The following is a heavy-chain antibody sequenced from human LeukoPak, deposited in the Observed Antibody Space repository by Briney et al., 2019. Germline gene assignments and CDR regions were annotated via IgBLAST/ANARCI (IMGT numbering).Heavy chain of an antibody. J-gene: IGHJ3*01. CDR3: RHFYDSSGYRNDV. Sequence: GGSLRLSCAASGFTFSGSPIHWVRQASGKGLEWVGRIRSKADSYATAYAASVKGRFTISRDDSKNTAFLQMNSLKTEDTAVYYCRHFYDSSGYRNDVWGQGTMVAVSS. CDR1: GFTFSGSP. V-gene: IGHV3-73*01. CDR2: IRSKADSYAT. D-gene: IGHD3-22*01.